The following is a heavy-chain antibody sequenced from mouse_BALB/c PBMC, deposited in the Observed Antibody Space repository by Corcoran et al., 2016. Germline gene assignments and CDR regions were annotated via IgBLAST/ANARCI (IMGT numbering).Heavy chain of an antibody. V-gene: IGHV9-4*02. CDR3: AYYDYAMDY. CDR1: GYTFTTAG. Sequence: QIQLVQSGPVLKKPGETVRISCKASGYTFTTAGMQWVQKMPGKGLKWIGWINTHSGVPKYAEDFKGRFAFSLETSASTAYLQISNLKNEDTATYFCAYYDYAMDYWGQGTSVTVSS. J-gene: IGHJ4*01. D-gene: IGHD2-4*01. CDR2: INTHSGVP.